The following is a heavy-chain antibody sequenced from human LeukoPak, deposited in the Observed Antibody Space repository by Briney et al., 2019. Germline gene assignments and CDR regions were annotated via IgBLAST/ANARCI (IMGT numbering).Heavy chain of an antibody. CDR3: ARCSSSWYAHFDY. Sequence: SETLSLTCTVSGGSISSSSYYWGWIRQPPGKGLEYIGSIFYSGSTYYNPSLKSRVTITVDTSKNQFSLKLSSVTAADTAVYYCARCSSSWYAHFDYWGQGTLVTVSS. CDR1: GGSISSSSYY. CDR2: IFYSGST. D-gene: IGHD6-13*01. V-gene: IGHV4-39*01. J-gene: IGHJ4*02.